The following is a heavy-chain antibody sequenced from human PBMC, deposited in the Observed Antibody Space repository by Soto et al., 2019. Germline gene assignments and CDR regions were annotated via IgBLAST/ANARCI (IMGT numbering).Heavy chain of an antibody. CDR1: GFTFSSYG. Sequence: GGSLRLSCAASGFTFSSYGMHWVRQAPGKGLEWVAVISYDGSNKYYADSVKGRFTISRDNSKNTLYLQMNSLRAEDTAVYYCAKDQIFTTVTPLSPDYWGQGTLVTVSS. CDR2: ISYDGSNK. D-gene: IGHD4-17*01. V-gene: IGHV3-30*18. J-gene: IGHJ4*02. CDR3: AKDQIFTTVTPLSPDY.